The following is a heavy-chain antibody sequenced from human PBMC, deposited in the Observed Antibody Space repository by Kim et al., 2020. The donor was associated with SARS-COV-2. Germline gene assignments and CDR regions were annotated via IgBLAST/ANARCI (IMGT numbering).Heavy chain of an antibody. V-gene: IGHV3-7*01. CDR2: ISPDGSTN. CDR3: SRSTLRSTSED. Sequence: GGSLRLSCATSGFTFSGYWLTWVRQAPGKGLEWVASISPDGSTNDYEESVKGRCTASTDNTNESPHLLLDNLRAEDAAIYYCSRSTLRSTSEDCGQGT. J-gene: IGHJ4*02. CDR1: GFTFSGYW. D-gene: IGHD1-26*01.